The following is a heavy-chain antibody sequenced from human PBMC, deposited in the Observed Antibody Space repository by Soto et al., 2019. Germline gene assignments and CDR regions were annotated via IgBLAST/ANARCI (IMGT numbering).Heavy chain of an antibody. CDR2: IYWDDDK. D-gene: IGHD3-22*01. V-gene: IGHV2-5*02. J-gene: IGHJ5*02. CDR1: GFSLSTSGVG. CDR3: AHSPGEPYYYDSSGYYQNWFDP. Sequence: QITLKESGPTLVKPTQTLTLTCTFSGFSLSTSGVGVGWIRQPPGKALEWLAIIYWDDDKRYSPSLKSRLTITKDTSKNQVVLTMTNMDPVDTATYYCAHSPGEPYYYDSSGYYQNWFDPWGQGTLVTVSS.